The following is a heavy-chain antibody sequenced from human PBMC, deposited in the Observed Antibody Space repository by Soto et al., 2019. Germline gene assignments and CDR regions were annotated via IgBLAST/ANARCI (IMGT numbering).Heavy chain of an antibody. Sequence: PGGSLRLSCAASGLTFGNYAMTWVRQAPGKGLEWVSVIHGSGGGIDYADSVKGRFTISRDNAKNSLYLQMNSLRDEDTAVYYCARDRGYTYGFDFWGQGALVTVSS. V-gene: IGHV3-48*02. CDR2: IHGSGGGI. CDR3: ARDRGYTYGFDF. J-gene: IGHJ4*02. D-gene: IGHD5-18*01. CDR1: GLTFGNYA.